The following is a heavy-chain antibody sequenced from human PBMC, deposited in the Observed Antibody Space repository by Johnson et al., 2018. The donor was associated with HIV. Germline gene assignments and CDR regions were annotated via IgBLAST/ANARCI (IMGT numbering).Heavy chain of an antibody. CDR3: MSRRGSPGARDAFDI. Sequence: QMLLVESGGGLVQPGGSLRLSCAASGFTFSSYGMHWVRQAPGKGLEWVAFIRYDGSNKYYADSVKGRFTISRDNSKNTLYLQMNSLRAEDTAVYYCMSRRGSPGARDAFDIWGQGTMVTVSS. V-gene: IGHV3-30*02. D-gene: IGHD5-24*01. J-gene: IGHJ3*02. CDR2: IRYDGSNK. CDR1: GFTFSSYG.